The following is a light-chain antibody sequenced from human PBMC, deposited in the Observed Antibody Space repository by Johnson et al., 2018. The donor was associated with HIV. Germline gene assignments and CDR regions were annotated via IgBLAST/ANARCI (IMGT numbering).Light chain of an antibody. CDR2: DNN. CDR1: SCDIGNNY. Sequence: QSVLTQPPSVSAAPGQKVTISCSGSSCDIGNNYVSCHQQFPGTALKLLIYDNNKRSSGIPDRISGSKSGTSATLGITGLHTGDEADYDCGTWDTRLSAGHVFGTGTKGTVL. J-gene: IGLJ1*01. V-gene: IGLV1-51*01. CDR3: GTWDTRLSAGHV.